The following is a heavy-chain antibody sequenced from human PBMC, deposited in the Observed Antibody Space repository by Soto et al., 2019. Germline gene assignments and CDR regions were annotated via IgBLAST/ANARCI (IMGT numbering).Heavy chain of an antibody. Sequence: PSDTLSLTFTVSGGSISSVDYYWSWIRQPPGKGLELIGYIYYSGSTYYNPSLKSRVTISIDTSKKQFSLKLSSVTAADTAVYYCARMITGNTALPHXWGQGTLCTVSX. D-gene: IGHD1-7*01. V-gene: IGHV4-30-4*02. J-gene: IGHJ4*02. CDR1: GGSISSVDYY. CDR2: IYYSGST. CDR3: ARMITGNTALPHX.